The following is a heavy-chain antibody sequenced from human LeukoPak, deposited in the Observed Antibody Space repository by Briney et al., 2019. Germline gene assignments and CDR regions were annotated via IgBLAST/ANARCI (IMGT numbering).Heavy chain of an antibody. CDR3: AREPVAMVPQDYYFDY. Sequence: SETLSLTCTVSGGSISSGSYYWSWIRQPAGKGLEWIGRIYTSGSTNYNPSLQSRVTISVDTSKNQFSLKLSSVTAADTAVYYCAREPVAMVPQDYYFDYWGQGTLVTVSS. D-gene: IGHD5-18*01. CDR1: GGSISSGSYY. J-gene: IGHJ4*02. V-gene: IGHV4-61*02. CDR2: IYTSGST.